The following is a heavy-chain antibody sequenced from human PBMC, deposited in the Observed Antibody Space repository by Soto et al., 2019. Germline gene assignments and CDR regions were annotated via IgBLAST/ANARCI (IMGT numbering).Heavy chain of an antibody. V-gene: IGHV3-48*03. J-gene: IGHJ4*02. Sequence: GGSLRLSFAASGFTFTNYEMNWVRQAPGKGLEWISYIRSSGKTISYADSVKGRFTISRDNANNSLYLQMNSLRAEDTAVYYCARDPEKYSGSDLGIHXWGQGTLVTVSX. CDR2: IRSSGKTI. CDR1: GFTFTNYE. CDR3: ARDPEKYSGSDLGIHX. D-gene: IGHD5-12*01.